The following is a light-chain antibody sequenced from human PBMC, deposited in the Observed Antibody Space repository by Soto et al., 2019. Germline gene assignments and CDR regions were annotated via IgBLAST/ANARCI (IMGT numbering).Light chain of an antibody. J-gene: IGLJ2*01. CDR3: QSYDSSLSGYVV. CDR2: GNS. V-gene: IGLV1-40*01. Sequence: QSVLTQPPSVSGAPGQRVTIYCTGSSYNIGAGYDVHWYQQLPGTAPKLLIYGNSNRPSGVPDRFSGSKSGTSASLAITGLQAEDEADYYCQSYDSSLSGYVVFGGGTKVTVL. CDR1: SYNIGAGYD.